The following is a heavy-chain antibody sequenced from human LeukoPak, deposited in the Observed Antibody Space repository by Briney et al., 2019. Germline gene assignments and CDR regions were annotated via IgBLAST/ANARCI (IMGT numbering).Heavy chain of an antibody. V-gene: IGHV4-34*01. CDR1: GGSFSGYY. D-gene: IGHD6-13*01. Sequence: SETLSLTCAVYGGSFSGYYWSWIRQPPGKGLEWIEEINHSGSTNYNPSLKSRVTISVDTSKNQFSLKLSPVTAADTAVYYCARELRYSSSWYPNWFDPWGQGTLVTVSS. J-gene: IGHJ5*02. CDR2: INHSGST. CDR3: ARELRYSSSWYPNWFDP.